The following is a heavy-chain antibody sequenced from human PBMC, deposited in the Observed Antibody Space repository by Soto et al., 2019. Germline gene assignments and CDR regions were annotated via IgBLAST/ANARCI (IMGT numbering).Heavy chain of an antibody. Sequence: PGESLKISCKGSGGSFISYWISWVRQMPGKGLEWMGRIDPSDSYTNYSPSFQGHVTISADKSISTAYLQWSSLKASDTAMYYCARPRSVRGVINGMDVWGQGTTVTVSS. D-gene: IGHD3-10*01. CDR1: GGSFISYW. CDR3: ARPRSVRGVINGMDV. CDR2: IDPSDSYT. J-gene: IGHJ6*02. V-gene: IGHV5-10-1*01.